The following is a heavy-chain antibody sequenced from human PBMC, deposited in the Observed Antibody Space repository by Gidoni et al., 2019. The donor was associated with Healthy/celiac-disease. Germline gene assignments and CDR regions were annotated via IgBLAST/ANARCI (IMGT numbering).Heavy chain of an antibody. CDR2: ISSSGSTI. J-gene: IGHJ4*02. CDR1: GCTFSSYE. Sequence: EVQLVESGGGLVQPGGSLRLSCAASGCTFSSYEMNWVRQAPGKGLEWVSYISSSGSTIYYADSVKGRFTISRDNAKNSLYLQMNSLRAEDTAVYYCARAEGGSYSYFDYWGQGTLVTVSS. V-gene: IGHV3-48*03. D-gene: IGHD1-26*01. CDR3: ARAEGGSYSYFDY.